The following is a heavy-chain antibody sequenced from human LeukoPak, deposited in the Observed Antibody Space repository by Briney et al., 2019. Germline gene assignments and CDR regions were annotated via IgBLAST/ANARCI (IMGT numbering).Heavy chain of an antibody. D-gene: IGHD3-22*01. CDR1: GGSISSYY. Sequence: SETLSLTCTVSGGSISSYYWGWIRQPPGKGLEWIGSIYYSGSTYYNPSLKSRVTISVDTSKNQFSLKLSSVTAADTAVYYCARHAVAGDSSGYSDCWGQGTLVTVSS. V-gene: IGHV4-39*01. CDR2: IYYSGST. CDR3: ARHAVAGDSSGYSDC. J-gene: IGHJ4*02.